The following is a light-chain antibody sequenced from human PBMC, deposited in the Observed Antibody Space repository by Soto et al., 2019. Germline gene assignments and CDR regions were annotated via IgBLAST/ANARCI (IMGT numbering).Light chain of an antibody. CDR1: QSVNIY. Sequence: EIVLTQAPATLSLSPGERATLSCRASQSVNIYLAWYQQSPGQAPRLLIYDVSNRATGIPARFSGSGSGTDFTLTISSLEPEDFAVYYRQQRSSWPVTFGGGTKVEIK. V-gene: IGKV3-11*01. CDR3: QQRSSWPVT. CDR2: DVS. J-gene: IGKJ4*01.